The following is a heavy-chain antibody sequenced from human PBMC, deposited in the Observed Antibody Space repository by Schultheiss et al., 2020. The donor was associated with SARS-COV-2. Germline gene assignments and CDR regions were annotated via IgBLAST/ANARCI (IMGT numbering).Heavy chain of an antibody. J-gene: IGHJ6*03. CDR2: INHSGST. CDR1: GGSISNYY. Sequence: SETLSLTCTVSGGSISNYYWNWIRQPPGKGLEWIGEINHSGSTNYNPSLKSRVTISVDTSKNQFSLKLSSVTAADTAVYYCARDSGSYTFYYYYYMDVWGKGTTVTVSS. V-gene: IGHV4-59*01. D-gene: IGHD1-26*01. CDR3: ARDSGSYTFYYYYYMDV.